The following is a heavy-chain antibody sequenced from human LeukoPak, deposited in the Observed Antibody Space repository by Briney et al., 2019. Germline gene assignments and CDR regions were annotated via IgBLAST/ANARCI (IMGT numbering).Heavy chain of an antibody. V-gene: IGHV4-34*01. J-gene: IGHJ5*02. CDR1: GGSFSGYY. CDR2: INHSGST. D-gene: IGHD2-15*01. CDR3: ARGPLAYCSGGSCYLGWFDP. Sequence: PSETLSLTCAVYGGSFSGYYWSWIRQPPGKGLEWIGEINHSGSTNYNPSLKSRVTISVDTSKNQFSLKLSSVTAADTAVYYCARGPLAYCSGGSCYLGWFDPWGQGTLVTVSS.